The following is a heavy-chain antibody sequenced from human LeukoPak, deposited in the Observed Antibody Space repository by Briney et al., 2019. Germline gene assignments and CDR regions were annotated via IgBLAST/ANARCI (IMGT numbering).Heavy chain of an antibody. J-gene: IGHJ4*02. CDR2: IYTSGST. D-gene: IGHD3-16*01. CDR3: ARVGDYALKD. V-gene: IGHV4-4*07. CDR1: GGAISSYH. Sequence: PSETLSLTCTVSGGAISSYHWSWIRQPAGKGLEWIGRIYTSGSTNYNPSLKSRVTTSVDTSKDQFSLKLSSVTAADTAVYYCARVGDYALKDWGQGTLVTVSS.